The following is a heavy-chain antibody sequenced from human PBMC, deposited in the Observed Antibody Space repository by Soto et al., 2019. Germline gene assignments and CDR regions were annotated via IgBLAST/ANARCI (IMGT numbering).Heavy chain of an antibody. V-gene: IGHV3-30-3*01. CDR2: ISYDGSNK. D-gene: IGHD6-19*01. CDR3: ARDREPGSGWYPYFDY. Sequence: VGSLRLSCAASGFTFSSYAMHWVRQAPGKGLEWVAFISYDGSNKYYADSVKGRFTISRDNSKNTLYLQMNSLRAEDTAVYYCARDREPGSGWYPYFDYWGQGTLVTVSS. CDR1: GFTFSSYA. J-gene: IGHJ4*02.